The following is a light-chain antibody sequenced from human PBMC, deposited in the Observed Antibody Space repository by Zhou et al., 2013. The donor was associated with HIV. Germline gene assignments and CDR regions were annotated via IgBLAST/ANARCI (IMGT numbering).Light chain of an antibody. CDR3: QSYDTSLIYV. V-gene: IGLV1-40*01. J-gene: IGLJ1*01. CDR2: GNI. Sequence: QSVLTQPPSVSGAPGQRVTISCTGSSSNFGAGYDVHWYQQLPGTAPKLLIYGNINRPSGVPDRFSGSKSGTSASLAITGLQAEDGADYYCQSYDTSLIYVFGTGTKVTV. CDR1: SSNFGAGYD.